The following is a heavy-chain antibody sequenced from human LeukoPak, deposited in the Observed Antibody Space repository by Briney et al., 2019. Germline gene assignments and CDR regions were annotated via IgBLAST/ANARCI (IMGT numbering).Heavy chain of an antibody. D-gene: IGHD5-12*01. CDR1: GFTACNNY. J-gene: IGHJ4*02. V-gene: IGHV3-53*01. CDR2: IHSGGTT. Sequence: PGGSLRLSCAASGFTACNNYMSCVRQAPAKGLQWVSVIHSGGTTNYADSVQGRFTISRDNSKTTVYLHMNSLRAEDTAVYCCARDSDSGYGPFASWGQGTLVTVSS. CDR3: ARDSDSGYGPFAS.